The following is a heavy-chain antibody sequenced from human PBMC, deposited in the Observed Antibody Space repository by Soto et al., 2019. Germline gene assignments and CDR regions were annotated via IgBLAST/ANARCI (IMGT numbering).Heavy chain of an antibody. CDR2: VLYDGSHQ. D-gene: IGHD6-6*01. Sequence: WGSLRLSCVASGFSFRGCGMHWVRQTPGKGLEWVALVLYDGSHQYYADSVRGRFTISRDNSKNTVYLQMNSLRGEDTALYYCAKDYSSSNVRIDNWGQGTLVTVSS. CDR3: AKDYSSSNVRIDN. CDR1: GFSFRGCG. J-gene: IGHJ4*02. V-gene: IGHV3-30*18.